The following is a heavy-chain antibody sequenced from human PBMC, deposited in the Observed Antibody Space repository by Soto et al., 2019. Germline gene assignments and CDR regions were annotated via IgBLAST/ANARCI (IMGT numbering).Heavy chain of an antibody. CDR1: GGTFSSYA. D-gene: IGHD3-10*01. CDR2: IIPIFGTA. V-gene: IGHV1-69*13. J-gene: IGHJ6*02. CDR3: ARVRYGSGSHYGMDV. Sequence: SVKVSCKASGGTFSSYAISWVRQAPGQGLEWMGGIIPIFGTANYAQKFQGRVTITADESTSTAYMELSSLRSEDTAVYYCARVRYGSGSHYGMDVWGQGTTVTVSS.